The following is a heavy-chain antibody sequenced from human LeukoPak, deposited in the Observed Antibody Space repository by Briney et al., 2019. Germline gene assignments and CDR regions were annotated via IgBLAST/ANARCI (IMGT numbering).Heavy chain of an antibody. D-gene: IGHD3-22*01. CDR2: INPNSGGT. CDR3: ARETGPMYYYDSSGYPRSFDY. Sequence: ASVKVSCKAPGYTFTGYYMHWVRQAPGQGLEWMGWINPNSGGTNYAQKFQGRVTMTRDTSISTAYMELSRLRSDDTAVYYCARETGPMYYYDSSGYPRSFDYWGQGTLVTVSS. CDR1: GYTFTGYY. V-gene: IGHV1-2*02. J-gene: IGHJ4*02.